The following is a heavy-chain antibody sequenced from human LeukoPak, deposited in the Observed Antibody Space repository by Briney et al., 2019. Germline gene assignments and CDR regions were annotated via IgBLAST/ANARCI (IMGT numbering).Heavy chain of an antibody. D-gene: IGHD2-21*02. CDR3: ARDLGTKVTPYYYYCGMDV. Sequence: GGSLRLSCVTSGFTFSTHGMHWVRQAPGKGLEWVAVIWFDGSNKYYADSVKGRFTISRDNSKDTFYLQMNSLRAEDTAVYYCARDLGTKVTPYYYYCGMDVWGQGTTVTVSS. J-gene: IGHJ6*02. V-gene: IGHV3-33*01. CDR2: IWFDGSNK. CDR1: GFTFSTHG.